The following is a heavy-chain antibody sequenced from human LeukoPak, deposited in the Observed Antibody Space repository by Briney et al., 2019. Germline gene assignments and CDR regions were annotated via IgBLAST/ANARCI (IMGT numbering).Heavy chain of an antibody. CDR1: GYSISSGYY. J-gene: IGHJ4*02. V-gene: IGHV4-61*01. CDR3: ASRKLGNDY. Sequence: SETLSLTCTVSGYSISSGYYWSWIRQSPGKGLEWIGYIYYTGSTSYNPSLRSRVTMSADTSKNQFSLKLSSVTAADTAVYYCASRKLGNDYWGQGTLVTVSS. CDR2: IYYTGST. D-gene: IGHD7-27*01.